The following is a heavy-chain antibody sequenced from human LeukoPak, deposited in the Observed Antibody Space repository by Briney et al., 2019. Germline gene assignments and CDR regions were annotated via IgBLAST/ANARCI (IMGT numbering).Heavy chain of an antibody. CDR1: GGSFSGYY. D-gene: IGHD2/OR15-2a*01. CDR3: AKDTVHYLYYFHY. V-gene: IGHV4-34*01. Sequence: SETLSLTCAVYGGSFSGYYWSWIRQPPGKGLEWIGEINRSGSTNYNPSLKSRVTISVDTSKNQFSLKLSSVTAADTAVYYCAKDTVHYLYYFHYWGQGTLVTVSS. J-gene: IGHJ4*02. CDR2: INRSGST.